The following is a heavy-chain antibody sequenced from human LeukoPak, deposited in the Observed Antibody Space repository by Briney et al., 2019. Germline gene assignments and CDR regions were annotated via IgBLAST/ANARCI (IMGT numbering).Heavy chain of an antibody. D-gene: IGHD2-2*01. CDR2: IIPIFGTA. CDR3: ARDCPFGPYFRYCSRGYYGMDV. CDR1: GGTFSSYA. Sequence: EASVKVSCKASGGTFSSYAISWVRQAPGQGLEWMGGIIPIFGTANYAQKFQGRVTITADESTSTAYMVLSSLRSEDTAVYYCARDCPFGPYFRYCSRGYYGMDVWGKGTTVTVSS. J-gene: IGHJ6*04. V-gene: IGHV1-69*01.